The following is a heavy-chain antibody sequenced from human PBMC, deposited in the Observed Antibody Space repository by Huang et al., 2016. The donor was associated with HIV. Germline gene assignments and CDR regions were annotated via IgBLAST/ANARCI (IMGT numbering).Heavy chain of an antibody. J-gene: IGHJ4*02. V-gene: IGHV4-30-4*08. D-gene: IGHD6-13*01. CDR2: SLYRGTT. CDR3: AREGSRRPEYYFDY. Sequence: QVQLQESGPGLVRPSQTLSLTCSVSGASISSARYYWTWIRQAPGKGLEWIGYSLYRGTTFYSPSLKSRVTISIDTSKNQFSLSLTSLTAADTAVYFCAREGSRRPEYYFDYWGQGTLVTVSS. CDR1: GASISSARYY.